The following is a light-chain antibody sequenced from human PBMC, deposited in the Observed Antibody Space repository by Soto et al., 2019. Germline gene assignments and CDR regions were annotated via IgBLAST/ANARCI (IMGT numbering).Light chain of an antibody. Sequence: DIHITQSTYTLSATAGDRVTITFRASQSISSWLAWYQQKPGKAPKLLIYDASSLESGVPSRFSGSGSGTEFTLTISSLQPDDFATYYCQQYNSYSTFGQGTKVDIK. CDR1: QSISSW. V-gene: IGKV1-5*01. J-gene: IGKJ1*01. CDR2: DAS. CDR3: QQYNSYST.